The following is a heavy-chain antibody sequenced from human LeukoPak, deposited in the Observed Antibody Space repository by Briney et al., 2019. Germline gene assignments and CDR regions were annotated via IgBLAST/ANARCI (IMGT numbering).Heavy chain of an antibody. CDR1: GFTFSSYW. CDR3: AKDAGGGYYYYYYMGV. J-gene: IGHJ6*03. Sequence: PGGSLRLSCAASGFTFSSYWMHWVRQAPGKGLVWVSRINSDGSSTSYADSVKGRFTSSRDNAKNTLYLQINSLRAEDTGVYYCAKDAGGGYYYYYYMGVWGKGTTVTISS. V-gene: IGHV3-74*01. CDR2: INSDGSST. D-gene: IGHD2-15*01.